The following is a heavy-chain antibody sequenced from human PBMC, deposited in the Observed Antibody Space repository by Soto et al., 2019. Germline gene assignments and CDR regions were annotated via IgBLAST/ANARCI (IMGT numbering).Heavy chain of an antibody. Sequence: QVQLVESGGGVVQPGRSLRLSCSASGVTFSSYAMHWVRQAQGKGLAWVAVISYDGSNKYYADSVKGRFTISRDNSTNTLYLQMNSLRAEDTAVYYCARDVELVLDYWGQGTLVTVSS. D-gene: IGHD6-13*01. J-gene: IGHJ4*02. CDR1: GVTFSSYA. CDR3: ARDVELVLDY. V-gene: IGHV3-30-3*01. CDR2: ISYDGSNK.